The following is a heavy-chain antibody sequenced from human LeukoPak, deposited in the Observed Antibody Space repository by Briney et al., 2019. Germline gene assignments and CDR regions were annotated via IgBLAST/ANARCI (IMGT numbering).Heavy chain of an antibody. CDR2: IIPIFGTA. D-gene: IGHD2-15*01. Sequence: GASVNVSCKASGGTFSSYAISWVRQAPGQGLEWMGGIIPIFGTANYAQKFQGRVTITADESTSTAYMELSSLRSEDTAVYYCAREVGVVSYAFDIWGQGTMVTVSS. J-gene: IGHJ3*02. CDR1: GGTFSSYA. CDR3: AREVGVVSYAFDI. V-gene: IGHV1-69*13.